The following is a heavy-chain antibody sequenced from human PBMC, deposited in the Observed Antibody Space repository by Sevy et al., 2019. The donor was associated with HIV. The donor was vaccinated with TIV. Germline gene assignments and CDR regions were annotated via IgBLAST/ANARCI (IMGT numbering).Heavy chain of an antibody. CDR3: ARGASSGWYPVIDY. J-gene: IGHJ4*02. V-gene: IGHV4-59*01. D-gene: IGHD6-19*01. CDR1: GGSISSYY. Sequence: SELFLTCTVSGGSISSYYWSWIRQPPGKGLEWIGYIYYSGSTNYNPSLKSRVTISVDTSKNQFSLKLSSVTAADTAVYYCARGASSGWYPVIDYWGQGTLVTVSS. CDR2: IYYSGST.